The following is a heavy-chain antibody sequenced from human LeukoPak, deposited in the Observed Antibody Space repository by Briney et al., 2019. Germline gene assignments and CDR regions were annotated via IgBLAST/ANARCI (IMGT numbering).Heavy chain of an antibody. Sequence: SVKVSCKASGGTFRKHAISWVRQAPGQGLEWMGGIIPMFGIANYAQRLQGRVTITTDESTSTAYMELSSLRSADTAVYYCVRGIWYQLLYRSDYYYYMDVWGKGTTVTVSS. D-gene: IGHD2-2*02. CDR2: IIPMFGIA. V-gene: IGHV1-69*05. CDR1: GGTFRKHA. J-gene: IGHJ6*03. CDR3: VRGIWYQLLYRSDYYYYMDV.